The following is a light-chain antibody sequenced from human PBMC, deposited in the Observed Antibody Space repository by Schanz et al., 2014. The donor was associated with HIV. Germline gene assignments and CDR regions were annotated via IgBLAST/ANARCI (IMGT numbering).Light chain of an antibody. CDR3: CSYSRVGTPHYV. J-gene: IGLJ1*01. V-gene: IGLV2-14*03. Sequence: QSALAQPASMSASPGQSITISCVGSGTDIGDDNYVSWYQHHPGTAPKLLIFDVNIRPSGVSDRFAGSKSGNTASLTISGLQAEDEGDYYCCSYSRVGTPHYVFGTGTKLTVL. CDR1: GTDIGDDNY. CDR2: DVN.